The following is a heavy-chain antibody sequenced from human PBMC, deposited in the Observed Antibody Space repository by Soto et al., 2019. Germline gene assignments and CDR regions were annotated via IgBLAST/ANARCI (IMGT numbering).Heavy chain of an antibody. D-gene: IGHD6-19*01. Sequence: QITLKESGPTLVKPTQTLTLTCTFSGFSLSTSGVGVVWIRQPPGKALAWLGIIYWDDDKRYSPSLKSRLTITQDTFNTHVVRTMTNLAPVDPDTYYCAPNLLARTSGFDPWCQGALVTDSS. CDR3: APNLLARTSGFDP. CDR2: IYWDDDK. J-gene: IGHJ5*02. CDR1: GFSLSTSGVG. V-gene: IGHV2-5*02.